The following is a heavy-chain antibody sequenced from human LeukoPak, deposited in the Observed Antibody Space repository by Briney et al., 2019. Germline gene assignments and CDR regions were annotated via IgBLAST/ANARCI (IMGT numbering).Heavy chain of an antibody. CDR3: ARHDYGDYVGMVLKKGNWFDP. Sequence: SETLSLTCTVSGGSISSNAYYWAWIRQPPGKGLEWIGYIYYSGSTNHNPSLKSRVTISVDTSKNQFSLKLSSVTAADTAVYYCARHDYGDYVGMVLKKGNWFDPWGQGTLVTVSS. V-gene: IGHV4-61*05. D-gene: IGHD4-17*01. CDR2: IYYSGST. J-gene: IGHJ5*02. CDR1: GGSISSNAYY.